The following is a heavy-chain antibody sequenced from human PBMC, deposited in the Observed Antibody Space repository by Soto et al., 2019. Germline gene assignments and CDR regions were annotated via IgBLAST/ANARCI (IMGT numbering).Heavy chain of an antibody. Sequence: TLSLTCAVSGASISSVGYSWSWIRQPPGKGLEWIGYIHQTGITYYNPSLKSRVTISLDRSNNQFSLNLSSVTAADTAVYFCVRDRRESNYFESWGQGTLVTVSS. J-gene: IGHJ4*02. CDR2: IHQTGIT. CDR3: VRDRRESNYFES. V-gene: IGHV4-30-2*01. CDR1: GASISSVGYS.